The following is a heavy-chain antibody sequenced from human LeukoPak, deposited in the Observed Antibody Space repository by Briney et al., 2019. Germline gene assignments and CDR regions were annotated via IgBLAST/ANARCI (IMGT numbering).Heavy chain of an antibody. Sequence: GGSLRLSRAASGFPFSSYGIHWVRQAPGKGLEWVAVISSDGSNIYYGDSVQGRFIISRDNSINTVYLQMNSLRPEDTAVYYCAKARYGAGPFDYWGQGTLVTVSS. CDR1: GFPFSSYG. V-gene: IGHV3-30*18. D-gene: IGHD1-14*01. J-gene: IGHJ4*02. CDR2: ISSDGSNI. CDR3: AKARYGAGPFDY.